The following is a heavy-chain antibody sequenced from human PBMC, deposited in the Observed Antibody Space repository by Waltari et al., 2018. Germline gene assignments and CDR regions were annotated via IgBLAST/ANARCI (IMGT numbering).Heavy chain of an antibody. V-gene: IGHV1-3*01. J-gene: IGHJ5*02. CDR3: AREGAAPGKGWGSWFDP. Sequence: QVQLVQSGAEVKKPGASVKVSCHASGYTFTTYSYHWVRQAPGQRLEWMGWIHPGTAYTNYSQNFQGRVTITRDTSARTAYMELNTLRSEDTAVYFCAREGAAPGKGWGSWFDPWGQGTLVTVSS. CDR1: GYTFTTYS. D-gene: IGHD6-13*01. CDR2: IHPGTAYT.